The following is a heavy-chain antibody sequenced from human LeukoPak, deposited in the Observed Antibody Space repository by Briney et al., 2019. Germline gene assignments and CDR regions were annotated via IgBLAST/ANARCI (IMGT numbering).Heavy chain of an antibody. Sequence: PSETLSLTCTVSGGSISSSSYYWSWIRHPAGEGLEWIGHVYTTGSTNYNPSLKSRVTVSVDTSKNQFSLKLRTVTAADTAVYYCARCSYDSGNYRLDYWGQGILVTVSS. V-gene: IGHV4-61*09. CDR3: ARCSYDSGNYRLDY. J-gene: IGHJ4*02. D-gene: IGHD3-10*01. CDR2: VYTTGST. CDR1: GGSISSSSYY.